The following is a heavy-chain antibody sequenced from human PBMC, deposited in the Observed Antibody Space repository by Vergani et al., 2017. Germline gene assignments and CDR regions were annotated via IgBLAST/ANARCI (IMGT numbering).Heavy chain of an antibody. Sequence: QVQLVQSGAEVKKPGASVKVSCKASGYTFTSYGISWVRQAPGQGLELMGWISAYNGNTNYAQKLQGRVTMTTDTSTSPAYMELRSLRSDDTAVYYCARDPDIVVVPADPYYYYYYGMDVWGQGTTVTVSS. D-gene: IGHD2-2*01. CDR3: ARDPDIVVVPADPYYYYYYGMDV. V-gene: IGHV1-18*04. CDR1: GYTFTSYG. CDR2: ISAYNGNT. J-gene: IGHJ6*02.